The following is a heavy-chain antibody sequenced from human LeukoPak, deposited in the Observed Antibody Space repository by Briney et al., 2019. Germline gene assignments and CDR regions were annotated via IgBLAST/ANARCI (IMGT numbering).Heavy chain of an antibody. CDR3: ARSVGLVIPFYY. V-gene: IGHV4-38-2*01. D-gene: IGHD6-19*01. CDR1: GYSISSGYY. Sequence: SETLSLTCAVSGYSISSGYYWGWIRQPPGKGLEWSGSSYHSGSTYYNPSLKSRVNISVDKSKNKFSLKLSSVTDADTAVYYCARSVGLVIPFYYWGQGTLVTVSS. J-gene: IGHJ4*02. CDR2: SYHSGST.